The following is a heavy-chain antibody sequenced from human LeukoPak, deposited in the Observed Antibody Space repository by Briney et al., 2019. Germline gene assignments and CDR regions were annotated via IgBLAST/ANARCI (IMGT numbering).Heavy chain of an antibody. CDR3: AREKSSWSGLDAFDI. J-gene: IGHJ3*02. D-gene: IGHD6-13*01. CDR1: GGSISSYY. CDR2: IYYSGST. V-gene: IGHV4-59*12. Sequence: SETLSLTCTVSGGSISSYYWSWIRQPPGKGLEWIGYIYYSGSTNYNPSLKSRVTMSVDTSKNQFSLKLSSVTAADTAVYYCAREKSSWSGLDAFDIWGQGTMVTVSS.